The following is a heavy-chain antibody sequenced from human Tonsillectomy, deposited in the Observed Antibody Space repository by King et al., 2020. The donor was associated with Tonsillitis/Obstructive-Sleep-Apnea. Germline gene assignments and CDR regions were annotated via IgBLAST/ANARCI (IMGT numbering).Heavy chain of an antibody. J-gene: IGHJ4*02. Sequence: VQLVESGGGLVRPGGSLRLSCTASGFTFSSYSMSWVRQAPGKGLEWVSSIPSDIYYADSGQVRFTISRDNAKNSLYLQMNSLRAEDTAVYYCARGRSSWESDFDYWGQGTLVTVSS. CDR1: GFTFSSYS. D-gene: IGHD1-26*01. V-gene: IGHV3-21*01. CDR3: ARGRSSWESDFDY. CDR2: IPSDI.